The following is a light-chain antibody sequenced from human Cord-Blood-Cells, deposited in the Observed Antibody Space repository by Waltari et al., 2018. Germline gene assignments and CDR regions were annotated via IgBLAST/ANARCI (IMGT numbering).Light chain of an antibody. CDR3: SSYTSSSTLV. V-gene: IGLV2-14*03. J-gene: IGLJ1*01. CDR1: SSDVGGYNY. CDR2: DVS. Sequence: QSALTQPASVSGSPGQSITISCTGTSSDVGGYNYVSWYQQHPGKAPKLMIYDVSNRPSGVSNRFSGSKSGNMASLTISGLQAEDEADYYCSSYTSSSTLVFGTGTKVTV.